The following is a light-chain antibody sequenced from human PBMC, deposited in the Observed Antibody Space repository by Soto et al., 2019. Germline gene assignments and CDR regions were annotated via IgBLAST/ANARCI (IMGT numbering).Light chain of an antibody. CDR1: QSISSY. CDR3: QQSNSSLP. CDR2: GAS. J-gene: IGKJ3*01. V-gene: IGKV1-39*01. Sequence: DIQMTQSPSSLSASVGDRVTIACRASQSISSYLNWYQQKPGKAPKLLIYGASRLQRGVPSRFSGSGSGTDFTLTISSLQPEDFATYYCQQSNSSLPFGPGTKVDVK.